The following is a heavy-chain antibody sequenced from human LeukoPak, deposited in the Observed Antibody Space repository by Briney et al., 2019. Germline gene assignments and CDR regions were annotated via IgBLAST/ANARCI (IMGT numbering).Heavy chain of an antibody. CDR3: ARVTDYYYGMDV. CDR1: AFIFSGHW. CDR2: IYSGGST. Sequence: GGSLRLSCEGSAFIFSGHWMNWVRQTPGKGLEWVSVIYSGGSTYYADSVKGRFTISRDNSKNTLYLQMNSLRAEDTAVYYCARVTDYYYGMDVWGQGTTVTVSS. J-gene: IGHJ6*02. V-gene: IGHV3-53*01.